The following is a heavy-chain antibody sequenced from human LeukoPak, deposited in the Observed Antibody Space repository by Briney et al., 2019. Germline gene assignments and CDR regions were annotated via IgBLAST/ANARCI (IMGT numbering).Heavy chain of an antibody. CDR3: ARDRDSSGWTDFDY. Sequence: ASVTVSYKDSGYTFTSYGISWVRQAPGQGREGMGWISAYNGKRNYAQKLQGRVTMTTDTSTSTAYMELRSLRSDDTAVYYCARDRDSSGWTDFDYWGQGTLVTVSS. J-gene: IGHJ4*02. CDR1: GYTFTSYG. V-gene: IGHV1-18*01. CDR2: ISAYNGKR. D-gene: IGHD6-19*01.